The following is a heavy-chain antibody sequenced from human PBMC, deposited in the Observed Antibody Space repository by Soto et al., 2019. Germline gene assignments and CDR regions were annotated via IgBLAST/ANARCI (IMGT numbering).Heavy chain of an antibody. Sequence: GGSLRLSCAASGFTFSSYGMDWVRQAPGKGLEWVAVISYDGSNKYYADSVKGRFTISRDNSKNTLYLQMNSLRAEDTAVYYCAKDQSVATIKGNGMDVWGQGTTVTVSS. J-gene: IGHJ6*02. CDR2: ISYDGSNK. D-gene: IGHD5-12*01. CDR3: AKDQSVATIKGNGMDV. V-gene: IGHV3-30*18. CDR1: GFTFSSYG.